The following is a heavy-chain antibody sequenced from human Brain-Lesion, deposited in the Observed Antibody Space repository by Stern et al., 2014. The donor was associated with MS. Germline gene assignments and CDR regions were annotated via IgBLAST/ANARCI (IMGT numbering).Heavy chain of an antibody. V-gene: IGHV3-9*01. CDR1: GFPFDDYA. D-gene: IGHD1-14*01. J-gene: IGHJ4*02. Sequence: EVQLVESGGDLVQPGRSLRLSCAAFGFPFDDYAMHWVRQAPGKGLERAAGISWNSGTIGYADSVKGRFTTSRDNAYSSLYLQMNSLRPEDTALYYCARDITGSSAYFAYWGQGTLVTVSS. CDR3: ARDITGSSAYFAY. CDR2: ISWNSGTI.